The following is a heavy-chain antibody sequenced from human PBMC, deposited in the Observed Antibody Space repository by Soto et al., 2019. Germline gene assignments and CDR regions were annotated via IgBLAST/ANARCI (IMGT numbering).Heavy chain of an antibody. J-gene: IGHJ6*02. CDR1: GGTFSSYA. CDR3: TRGGGTSGHSPHKYGIDV. V-gene: IGHV1-69*12. CDR2: IIPIFGTA. Sequence: QVQLVQSGAEVKKPGSSVKVSCKASGGTFSSYAISWVRQAPGQGLEWMGGIIPIFGTANYAQKFQARVTNTADEDTCTDYRERSSLRSEDSAVYYCTRGGGTSGHSPHKYGIDVWGQGTTVTVSS. D-gene: IGHD1-7*01.